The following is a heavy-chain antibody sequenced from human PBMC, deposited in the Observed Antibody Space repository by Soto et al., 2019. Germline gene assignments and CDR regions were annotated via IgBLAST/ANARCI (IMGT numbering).Heavy chain of an antibody. CDR2: FFYGGRT. CDR1: GGSISSPSYN. J-gene: IGHJ4*02. D-gene: IGHD4-17*01. V-gene: IGHV4-39*01. CDR3: TTVASTHFDS. Sequence: QVQLQESGPGLLKPSETLSLTCTVSGGSISSPSYNWGWVRQPPGKGPEWIGCFFYGGRTHYIPSLKSGLAISVDTARSQVSLILTSVTAADTAVYYCTTVASTHFDSWGQGALVTVSS.